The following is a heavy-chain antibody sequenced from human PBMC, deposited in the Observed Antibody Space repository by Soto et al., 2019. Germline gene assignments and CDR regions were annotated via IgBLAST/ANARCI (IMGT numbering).Heavy chain of an antibody. D-gene: IGHD3-10*01. CDR3: ARDSAEWNTYSYGSGPAVGYFDY. CDR1: GGAISRGGYY. CDR2: IYYSGST. J-gene: IGHJ4*02. V-gene: IGHV4-31*03. Sequence: QVQLQESGPGLVKPSQTLSLTCTVSGGAISRGGYYWRWIRQHPGKVLEWIGYIYYSGSTYYNPSLKSRVTISVDTSKMQFSLKLRSVAAADTAVYSFARDSAEWNTYSYGSGPAVGYFDYWGQGTLVTVSS.